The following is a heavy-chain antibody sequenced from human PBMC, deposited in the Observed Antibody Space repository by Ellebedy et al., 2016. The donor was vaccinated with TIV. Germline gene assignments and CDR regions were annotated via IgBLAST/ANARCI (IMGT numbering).Heavy chain of an antibody. D-gene: IGHD2-15*01. CDR3: ARDSRCSGGSCFSLYYFYGMDV. CDR2: ISYDGSNK. V-gene: IGHV3-30-3*01. J-gene: IGHJ6*02. Sequence: GGSLRLSXAASGFTFSSYAMHWVRQAPGKGLEWVAIISYDGSNKYYADSVKGRFTISRDNSKNTLYLQMHSLRAEDTAVYYCARDSRCSGGSCFSLYYFYGMDVWGQGTTVTVSS. CDR1: GFTFSSYA.